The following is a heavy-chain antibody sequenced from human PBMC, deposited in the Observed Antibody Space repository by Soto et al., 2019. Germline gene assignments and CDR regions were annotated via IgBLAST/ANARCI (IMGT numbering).Heavy chain of an antibody. CDR3: ARDLGS. CDR2: SRNKANSYTT. V-gene: IGHV3-72*01. Sequence: EVQLVESGGGLVQPGGSLRLSCAASGFTFSDHYMDWVRQAPGKGLEWVGCSRNKANSYTTEYAASVRGRFTISRDDSKNSLYLQMNSLKTEDTAVYYCARDLGSWGQGTLVTVSS. J-gene: IGHJ5*02. CDR1: GFTFSDHY.